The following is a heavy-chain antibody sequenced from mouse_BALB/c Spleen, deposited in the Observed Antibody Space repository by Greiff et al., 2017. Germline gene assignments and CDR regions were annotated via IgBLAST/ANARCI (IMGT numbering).Heavy chain of an antibody. CDR2: INPSNGGT. CDR1: GYTFTSYY. V-gene: IGHV1S81*02. J-gene: IGHJ2*01. Sequence: QVQLQQSGAELVKPGASVKLSCKASGYTFTSYYMYWVKQRPGQGLEWIGEINPSNGGTNFNEKFKSKATLTVDKSSSTAYMQLSSLTSEDSAVYDCTRSYYFDYWGQGTTLTVSA. CDR3: TRSYYFDY.